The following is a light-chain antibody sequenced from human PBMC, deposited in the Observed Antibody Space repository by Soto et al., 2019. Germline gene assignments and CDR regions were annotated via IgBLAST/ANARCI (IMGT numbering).Light chain of an antibody. Sequence: IVRTQSPATLSVSPGERATLSCRAGQSVGTNLAWYKRKPGQPPRLLSYGASTRATGSPDRFSASGSATEFTLTISSLLSEDFEVYYCQQYNDWPRTFGQGTKVDIK. CDR2: GAS. CDR3: QQYNDWPRT. V-gene: IGKV3-15*01. J-gene: IGKJ1*01. CDR1: QSVGTN.